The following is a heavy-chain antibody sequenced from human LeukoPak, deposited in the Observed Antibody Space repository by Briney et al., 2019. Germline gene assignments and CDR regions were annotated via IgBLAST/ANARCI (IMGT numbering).Heavy chain of an antibody. CDR1: SGSISSYY. D-gene: IGHD2-15*01. V-gene: IGHV4-59*13. CDR2: IYYSGST. J-gene: IGHJ4*02. Sequence: SETLSLTCTVSSGSISSYYWSWIRQPPGKGLEWIGYIYYSGSTNYNPSLKSRVTISVDTSKNQFSLKLSSVTAADTAVYYCARRYCSGGSCYSSYFDYWGQGTLVTVSS. CDR3: ARRYCSGGSCYSSYFDY.